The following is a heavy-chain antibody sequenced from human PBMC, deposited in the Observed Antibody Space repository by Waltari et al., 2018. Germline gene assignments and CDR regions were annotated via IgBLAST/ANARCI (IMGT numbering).Heavy chain of an antibody. CDR3: ATERPGYSGWGFDY. CDR1: GFTFSSYE. D-gene: IGHD1-1*01. CDR2: ISSSGSNI. V-gene: IGHV3-48*03. J-gene: IGHJ4*02. Sequence: EVQLVESGGGLVQPGGSLRLSCAASGFTFSSYEMNWVRQGPEKGLTWVSYISSSGSNIYYADSVQGRFTISRDNAKNSLYLQMNSLRAEDTAVYYCATERPGYSGWGFDYWGQGTLVTVSS.